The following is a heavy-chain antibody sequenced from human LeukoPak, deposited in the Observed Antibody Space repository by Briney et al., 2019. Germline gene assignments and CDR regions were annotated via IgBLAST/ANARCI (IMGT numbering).Heavy chain of an antibody. D-gene: IGHD3-22*01. CDR1: GGSISNYY. CDR3: ARRASTGYYSD. V-gene: IGHV4-59*08. CDR2: IYYSGST. Sequence: TSETLSLTCSVSGGSISNYYWIWIRQPPGMGLEWIGNIYYSGSTNYNPSLKSRVTISVDTSKNQLSLKLSSVTAADTAAYYCARRASTGYYSDWGQGTLVTVSS. J-gene: IGHJ4*02.